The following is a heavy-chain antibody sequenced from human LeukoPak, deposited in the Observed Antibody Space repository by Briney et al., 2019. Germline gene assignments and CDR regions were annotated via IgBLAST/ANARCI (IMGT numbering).Heavy chain of an antibody. J-gene: IGHJ4*01. CDR2: INTAGDT. D-gene: IGHD6-19*01. V-gene: IGHV3-13*04. CDR3: TRAPPGSGWLVDN. CDR1: GFTFSSYD. Sequence: GGSLRLSCAASGFTFSSYDMLWVRQATGKGLEWVSAINTAGDTFYSGSVRGRFTISREDAKNSFYLQMNSLRAGDTAVYYCTRAPPGSGWLVDNWGHGTLVTVSS.